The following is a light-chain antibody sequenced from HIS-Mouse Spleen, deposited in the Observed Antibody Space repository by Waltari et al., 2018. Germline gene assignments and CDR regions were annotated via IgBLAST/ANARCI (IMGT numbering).Light chain of an antibody. CDR1: ALPKTY. CDR2: EDS. J-gene: IGLJ2*01. V-gene: IGLV3-10*01. Sequence: SYELTQPPSVSVSPGQTARITCSGDALPKTYAYWYQQKSGQAPVLVIYEDSKRHSGIPERFSGSSSGTMATLTISGAQVEDEADYYCYSTDSSGNHRVFGGGTKLTVL. CDR3: YSTDSSGNHRV.